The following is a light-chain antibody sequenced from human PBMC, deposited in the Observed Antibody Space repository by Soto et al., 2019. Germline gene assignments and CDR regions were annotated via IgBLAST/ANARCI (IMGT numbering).Light chain of an antibody. V-gene: IGKV1-5*03. CDR1: QSINTW. J-gene: IGKJ4*01. CDR3: KQYNSYPAT. CDR2: KAS. Sequence: DIEMTQSPSTLSASVGDRVTLTCRASQSINTWLAWYQQKPGKAPKFLIYKASSLLSGVPSRFSGSGSATEFPLTTSSLQSDDFATYYCKQYNSYPATFGGGTKVEIK.